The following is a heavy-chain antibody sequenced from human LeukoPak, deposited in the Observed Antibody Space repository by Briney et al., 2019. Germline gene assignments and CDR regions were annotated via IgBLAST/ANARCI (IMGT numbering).Heavy chain of an antibody. V-gene: IGHV4-4*07. CDR3: ARGAYYYGSGSANDAFDI. D-gene: IGHD3-10*01. Sequence: SETLSLTCTVSGGSISSYYWSWIRQPAGKGLEWIGRIYTSGSTNYNPSLKSRVTMSVDTSKNQFSLKLSSVTAADTAVYYCARGAYYYGSGSANDAFDIWGQGTMVTVSS. CDR1: GGSISSYY. J-gene: IGHJ3*02. CDR2: IYTSGST.